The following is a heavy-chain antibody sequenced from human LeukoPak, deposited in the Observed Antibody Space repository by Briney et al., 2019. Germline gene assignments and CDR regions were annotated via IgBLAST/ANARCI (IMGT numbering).Heavy chain of an antibody. CDR2: ISAYNGNT. D-gene: IGHD6-13*01. J-gene: IGHJ4*02. CDR1: GYTFTSYG. CDR3: ARGLYSSSWYWPFDY. V-gene: IGHV1-18*01. Sequence: ASVKVSCKASGYTFTSYGISWVRQAPGQGLEWMGWISAYNGNTNCAQKLQGRVTMTTDTSTSTAYMELRSLRSDDTAVYYCARGLYSSSWYWPFDYWGQGTLVTVSS.